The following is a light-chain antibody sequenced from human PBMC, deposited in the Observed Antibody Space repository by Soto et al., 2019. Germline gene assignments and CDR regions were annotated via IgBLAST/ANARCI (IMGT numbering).Light chain of an antibody. CDR2: KAS. V-gene: IGKV1-5*03. CDR1: QSISSW. CDR3: QQYNSYSPT. J-gene: IGKJ1*01. Sequence: DIQMTQSPSTLSASVGGRVTLTCRASQSISSWLAWYQQKPGKAPKLLIYKASSLESGVPSRFSGSGSGTEFTLTISSLQPDDFATYYCQQYNSYSPTLGQGTKVEIK.